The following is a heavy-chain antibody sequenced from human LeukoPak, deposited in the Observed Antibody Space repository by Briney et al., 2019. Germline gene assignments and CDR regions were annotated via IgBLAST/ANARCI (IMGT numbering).Heavy chain of an antibody. J-gene: IGHJ4*02. CDR1: GFTFSSYS. D-gene: IGHD1-26*01. CDR2: ISSSSSYI. CDR3: ARARIVGATVRYFDY. Sequence: GGSLRLSCAAAGFTFSSYSMNWVRQAPGKGLEWVSSISSSSSYIYYADSVKGRFTISRDNAKNSLYLQMNSLRAEDTAVYYCARARIVGATVRYFDYWGQGTLVTVSS. V-gene: IGHV3-21*01.